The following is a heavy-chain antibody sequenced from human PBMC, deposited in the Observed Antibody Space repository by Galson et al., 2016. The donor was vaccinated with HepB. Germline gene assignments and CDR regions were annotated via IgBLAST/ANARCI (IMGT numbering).Heavy chain of an antibody. Sequence: SLRLSCAASGFTFSPSSMNWVRQAPGKGLEWLSYISGTTHTFVSYADSLRGRFTISRDNAKNSLFLQMNSLRPEDTAFYYCAKNSFGGPTLSGFDYCGQGTLVTVSS. D-gene: IGHD4-23*01. CDR2: ISGTTHTFV. J-gene: IGHJ4*02. CDR1: GFTFSPSS. CDR3: AKNSFGGPTLSGFDY. V-gene: IGHV3-48*01.